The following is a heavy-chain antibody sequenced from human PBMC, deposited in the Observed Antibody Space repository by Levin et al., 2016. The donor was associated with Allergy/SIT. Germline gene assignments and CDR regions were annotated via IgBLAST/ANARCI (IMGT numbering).Heavy chain of an antibody. D-gene: IGHD7-27*01. V-gene: IGHV1-2*02. Sequence: ASVKVSCKASGFTFTGYYMHWVRQAPGQGLQWMAWINPKNGDTAYAQQFQGRVSATVDTSITTAFMELSRLRSDDTAVYFCARDLTGSGDYCWGQGTLVTVSS. CDR2: INPKNGDT. CDR3: ARDLTGSGDYC. CDR1: GFTFTGYY. J-gene: IGHJ4*02.